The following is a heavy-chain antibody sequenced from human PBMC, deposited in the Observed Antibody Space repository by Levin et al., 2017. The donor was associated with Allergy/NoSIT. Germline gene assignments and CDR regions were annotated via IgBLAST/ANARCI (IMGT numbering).Heavy chain of an antibody. D-gene: IGHD3-10*01. CDR3: ARGRGFYYGSGRGPPFDY. CDR2: INHSGST. V-gene: IGHV4-34*01. CDR1: GGSFSGYY. J-gene: IGHJ4*02. Sequence: SETLSLTCAVYGGSFSGYYWSWIRQPPGKGLEWIGEINHSGSTNYNPSLKSRVTISVDTSKNQFSLKLSSVTAADTAVYYCARGRGFYYGSGRGPPFDYWGQGTLVTVSS.